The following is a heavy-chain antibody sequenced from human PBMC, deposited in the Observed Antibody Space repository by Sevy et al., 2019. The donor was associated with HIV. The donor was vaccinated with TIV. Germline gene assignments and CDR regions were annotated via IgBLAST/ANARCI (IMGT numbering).Heavy chain of an antibody. V-gene: IGHV1-2*02. CDR1: GYTFTGYY. CDR2: INPNSGGT. Sequence: ASVKVSCKASGYTFTGYYIHWVRQAPGQGLEWMGWINPNSGGTNYAQKFQGRVTMTRDTSISTAYMELSRLRSDDTAVYYCARPRKGGATIDYWGQGTLVTVSS. CDR3: ARPRKGGATIDY. J-gene: IGHJ4*02. D-gene: IGHD1-26*01.